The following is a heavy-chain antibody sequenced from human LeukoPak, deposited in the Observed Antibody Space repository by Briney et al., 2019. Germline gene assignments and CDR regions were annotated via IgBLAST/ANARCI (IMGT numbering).Heavy chain of an antibody. CDR1: GFTFSSNW. V-gene: IGHV3-74*01. CDR2: INSDGSGT. D-gene: IGHD1-26*01. J-gene: IGHJ3*02. CDR3: ARAGEGLLAYSFNI. Sequence: GGSLRLSCSASGFTFSSNWMHWVRQGPGKGLVWVSRINSDGSGTSYADSVKGRFTISRDNAKNTLYLQMNSLRAEDTAVYYCARAGEGLLAYSFNIWGQGTMVTVSS.